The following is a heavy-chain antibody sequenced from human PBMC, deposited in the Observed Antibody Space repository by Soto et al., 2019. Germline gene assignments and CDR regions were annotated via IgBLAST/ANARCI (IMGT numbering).Heavy chain of an antibody. Sequence: QAPGKGLEWVGRIKSKTDGGTTDYAAPVKGRFTISRDDSKNTLYLQMNSLKSEDTAVYDCSISPDVFDIWGQGTMDTV. CDR2: IKSKTDGGTT. CDR3: SISPDVFDI. J-gene: IGHJ3*02. V-gene: IGHV3-15*01.